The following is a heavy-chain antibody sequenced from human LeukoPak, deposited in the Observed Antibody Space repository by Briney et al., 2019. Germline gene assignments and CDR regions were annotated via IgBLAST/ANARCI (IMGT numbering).Heavy chain of an antibody. CDR1: GDSISSYY. Sequence: SETLSLTCTVSGDSISSYYWSWIRQPPGKGLEWIGEINHSGSTNYNPSLKSRATISVETSKNQFSLKLTSVTAADTAVYYCTRAASSGPLFTYHMDVWGKGTTVTVSS. CDR3: TRAASSGPLFTYHMDV. J-gene: IGHJ6*03. D-gene: IGHD3-22*01. V-gene: IGHV4-34*01. CDR2: INHSGST.